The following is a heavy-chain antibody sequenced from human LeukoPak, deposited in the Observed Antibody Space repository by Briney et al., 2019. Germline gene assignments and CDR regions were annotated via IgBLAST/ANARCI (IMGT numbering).Heavy chain of an antibody. CDR2: LSGSGSST. J-gene: IGHJ4*02. Sequence: GGSLRLSCVASGFIFNKHAMSWVRQAPGKGLEWVSGLSGSGSSTDYADSVKGRFTISRDNSKNTLYLQMDSLRADDTAVYFCARGRPEHYFDYWGQGTLVTVSS. D-gene: IGHD1-14*01. CDR1: GFIFNKHA. CDR3: ARGRPEHYFDY. V-gene: IGHV3-23*01.